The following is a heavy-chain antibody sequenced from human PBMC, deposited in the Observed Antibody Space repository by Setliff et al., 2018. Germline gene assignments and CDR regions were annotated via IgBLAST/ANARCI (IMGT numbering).Heavy chain of an antibody. CDR1: GGSISSYY. D-gene: IGHD6-19*01. Sequence: SETLSLTCTVSGGSISSYYWSWIRQPAGKGLEWIGHIYIGGSANYNPSLKSRVTMSIDTSKNQFSLKLNSVTAADMAVYYCARDRSSGWYGDYFDYWGQGTLVTVSS. V-gene: IGHV4-4*07. J-gene: IGHJ4*02. CDR3: ARDRSSGWYGDYFDY. CDR2: IYIGGSA.